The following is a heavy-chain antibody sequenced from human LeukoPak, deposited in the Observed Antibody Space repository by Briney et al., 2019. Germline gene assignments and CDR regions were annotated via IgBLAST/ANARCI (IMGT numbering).Heavy chain of an antibody. Sequence: PGGSLRLSCAASGFTFKTYTMHWVRQSPGKGLEWAANIKQDGSDKYYVSSVKGRFTISRDNAKNSLYLQMNSLRAEDTAMYYCATNRYLDYWGQGTLVTVSS. CDR1: GFTFKTYT. CDR3: ATNRYLDY. V-gene: IGHV3-7*01. J-gene: IGHJ4*02. D-gene: IGHD2-8*01. CDR2: IKQDGSDK.